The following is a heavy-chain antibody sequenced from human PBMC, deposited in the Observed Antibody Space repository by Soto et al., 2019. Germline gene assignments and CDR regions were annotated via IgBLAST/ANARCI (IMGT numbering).Heavy chain of an antibody. V-gene: IGHV1-18*01. CDR3: ARDVPLPYGSGSHDAFDI. CDR1: GYAFTSYG. D-gene: IGHD3-10*01. Sequence: ASVKVSCKASGYAFTSYGISWVRQAPGQGLEWMGWISAYNGNTNYAQKLQGRVTMTTDTSTSTAYMELRSLRSDDTAVYYCARDVPLPYGSGSHDAFDIWGQGTMVTVSS. J-gene: IGHJ3*02. CDR2: ISAYNGNT.